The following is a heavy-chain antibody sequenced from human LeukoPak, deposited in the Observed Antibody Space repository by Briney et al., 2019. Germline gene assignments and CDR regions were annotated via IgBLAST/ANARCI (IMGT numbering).Heavy chain of an antibody. CDR3: ARADYDFWSGIPADAFDI. Sequence: SETLSLTCTVSGGSISSGGYYWSWIRQHPGKGLEWIGYIYYSGSTYYNPSLKSRVTISVDTSKNQFSLKLSSVTAADTAVYYCARADYDFWSGIPADAFDIWGQGTMVTVSS. D-gene: IGHD3-3*01. CDR1: GGSISSGGYY. CDR2: IYYSGST. J-gene: IGHJ3*02. V-gene: IGHV4-31*03.